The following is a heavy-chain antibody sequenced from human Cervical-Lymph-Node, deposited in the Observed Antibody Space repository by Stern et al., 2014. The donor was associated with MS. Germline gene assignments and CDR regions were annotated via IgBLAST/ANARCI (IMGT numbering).Heavy chain of an antibody. V-gene: IGHV5-51*01. CDR1: GYSFTIYY. Sequence: EVQLEESGAEVKKPGESLKISCKLSGYSFTIYYIAWVRQMPGKGLDCSGFIYPYDSYTTYIPSFQGQATISADKSITTAYLQWSSLRASDTAMYYCARHVQGFDYWGQGTLVTVSS. CDR2: IYPYDSYT. CDR3: ARHVQGFDY. J-gene: IGHJ4*02.